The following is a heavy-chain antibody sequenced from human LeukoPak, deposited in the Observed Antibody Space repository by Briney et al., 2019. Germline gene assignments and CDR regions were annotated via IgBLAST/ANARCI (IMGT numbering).Heavy chain of an antibody. V-gene: IGHV4-38-2*01. CDR3: ARAYCSGDCNYLAQYFDY. Sequence: SETLSLTCAVSGYPISSGYYWGWVRQPPGKGLEWIGSIYHSGITYYNTSLKSRVTMSVDTSKNQFSLKLSSVTAADTAVYYRARAYCSGDCNYLAQYFDYWGQGTLVTVSS. CDR1: GYPISSGYY. CDR2: IYHSGIT. J-gene: IGHJ4*02. D-gene: IGHD2-21*02.